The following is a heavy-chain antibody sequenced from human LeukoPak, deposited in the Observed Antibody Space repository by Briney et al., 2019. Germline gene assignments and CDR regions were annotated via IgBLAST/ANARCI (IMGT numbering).Heavy chain of an antibody. CDR2: INHSGST. CDR1: GGSFSGYY. Sequence: SETLSLTCAVYGGSFSGYYWSWIRQPPGKGLEWIGEINHSGSTNYNPSLKSRVTISVDTSKNQFSLKLSSVTAADTAVYYCARVRRSYCSSTSCYGRGWFDPWGQGTLVTVSS. J-gene: IGHJ5*02. D-gene: IGHD2-2*01. V-gene: IGHV4-34*01. CDR3: ARVRRSYCSSTSCYGRGWFDP.